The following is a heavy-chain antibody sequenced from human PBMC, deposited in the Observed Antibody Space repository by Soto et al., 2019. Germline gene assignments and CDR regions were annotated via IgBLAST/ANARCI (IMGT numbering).Heavy chain of an antibody. Sequence: GGSLRPSFGAPGFTFSAYWMSGFRRAPGKGRKRWANIKQDGSEKYYVDSVKGRFTISRDNAKNSLYLQMNSLRAEDTAVYYCARSNGMDVWGQGTTVTVSS. V-gene: IGHV3-7*01. CDR1: GFTFSAYW. J-gene: IGHJ6*02. CDR2: IKQDGSEK. CDR3: ARSNGMDV.